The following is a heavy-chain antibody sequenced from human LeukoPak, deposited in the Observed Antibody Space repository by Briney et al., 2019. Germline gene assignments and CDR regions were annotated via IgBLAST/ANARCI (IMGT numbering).Heavy chain of an antibody. Sequence: ASVKVSCKASGGTFSSYTISWVRQAPGQGLEWMGWISAYNGNTNYAQKLQGRVTMTTDTSTSTAYMELRSLRSDDTAVYYCAKDDYDSSGYYHVGAFDIWGQGTMVTVSS. V-gene: IGHV1-18*01. CDR2: ISAYNGNT. D-gene: IGHD3-22*01. CDR3: AKDDYDSSGYYHVGAFDI. CDR1: GGTFSSYT. J-gene: IGHJ3*02.